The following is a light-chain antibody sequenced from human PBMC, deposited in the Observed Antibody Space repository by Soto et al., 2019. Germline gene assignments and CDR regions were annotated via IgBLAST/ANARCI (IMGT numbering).Light chain of an antibody. J-gene: IGKJ1*01. CDR1: QRLMQTDGKTF. CDR3: MQSVQVPPT. V-gene: IGKV2D-29*01. Sequence: DIVMTQTPLSLSVTPGQPASISCKSSQRLMQTDGKTFLYWYLQRPGQPPQLLIYDVSSRFSGVPDRFSGSGSGTDFTLKISRVEAEDVGVYYCMQSVQVPPTFGQGTKVEIK. CDR2: DVS.